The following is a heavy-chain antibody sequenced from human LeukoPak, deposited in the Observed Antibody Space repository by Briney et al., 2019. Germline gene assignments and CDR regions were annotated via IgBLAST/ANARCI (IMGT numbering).Heavy chain of an antibody. CDR2: INPSGGST. J-gene: IGHJ4*02. Sequence: ASVKVSCKASGYTFTSYYMHWVRQAPGQGLEWMGIINPSGGSTSYAQKFQGRVTMTRDTSTSTVYMELSSLRSEDTAVYYCARAGNYYDSSGYLYYFDYSGQGTLVTVSS. V-gene: IGHV1-46*03. CDR1: GYTFTSYY. D-gene: IGHD3-22*01. CDR3: ARAGNYYDSSGYLYYFDY.